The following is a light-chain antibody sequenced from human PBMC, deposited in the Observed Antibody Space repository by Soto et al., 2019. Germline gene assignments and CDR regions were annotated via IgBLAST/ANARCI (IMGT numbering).Light chain of an antibody. CDR3: QQTYNVPQT. CDR2: AAS. CDR1: QTIRTY. V-gene: IGKV1-39*01. Sequence: EIQMTQFPSSLSASVGDRVTITCRASQTIRTYLNWFQQKPGKGPELLIYAASSLQSGVPSRFTGSVSGAEFTLTISSLQPEDTATYYCQQTYNVPQTYGQGPKVEIK. J-gene: IGKJ1*01.